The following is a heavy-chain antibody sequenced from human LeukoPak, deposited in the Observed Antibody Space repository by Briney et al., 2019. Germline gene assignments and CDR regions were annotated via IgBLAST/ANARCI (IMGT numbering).Heavy chain of an antibody. D-gene: IGHD3-22*01. CDR2: IYSGGST. CDR1: GLTVSSNY. Sequence: GGSLRLSCAASGLTVSSNYMSWVRQAPGKGLEWVSVIYSGGSTSYPGSVKGRFTISRDNYKNTLYLQMHSLRAEDTAVYYCARDRDYDSSGYYYNDYWGQGTMVTVSS. V-gene: IGHV3-66*02. CDR3: ARDRDYDSSGYYYNDY. J-gene: IGHJ4*02.